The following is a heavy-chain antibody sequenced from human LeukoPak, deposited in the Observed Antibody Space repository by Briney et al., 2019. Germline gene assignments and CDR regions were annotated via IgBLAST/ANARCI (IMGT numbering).Heavy chain of an antibody. J-gene: IGHJ5*02. V-gene: IGHV3-7*03. CDR3: ASWKIVGVTTS. Sequence: GGSLRLSCAASGFTFSSYWMSWVRQAPGKGLEWVANIKEDGSEKHYVDSVKGRFTISRDNAKNSLYLRMNSLRAEDTAVYYCASWKIVGVTTSWGQGTLVTVPS. CDR1: GFTFSSYW. D-gene: IGHD1-26*01. CDR2: IKEDGSEK.